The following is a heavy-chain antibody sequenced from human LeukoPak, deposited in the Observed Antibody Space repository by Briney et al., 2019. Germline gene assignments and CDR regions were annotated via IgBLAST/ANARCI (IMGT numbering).Heavy chain of an antibody. Sequence: PGRSLRLSCTGSGFIFGEYGMNWVRQAPGKGLEWIAFIRSKGYGATTEYAASVKGRFTISRDDSRTIAYLQMNSLKTEDTAVYYCARVGRPRYSSNWYLGHWGQGTLVTVSS. CDR2: IRSKGYGATT. CDR3: ARVGRPRYSSNWYLGH. J-gene: IGHJ4*02. D-gene: IGHD6-13*01. V-gene: IGHV3-49*04. CDR1: GFIFGEYG.